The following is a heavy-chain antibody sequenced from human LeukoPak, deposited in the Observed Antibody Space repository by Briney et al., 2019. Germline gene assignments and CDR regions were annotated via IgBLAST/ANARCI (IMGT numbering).Heavy chain of an antibody. D-gene: IGHD6-19*01. V-gene: IGHV3-30*03. J-gene: IGHJ3*02. Sequence: GGSLRLSCAASGFTFSTYWMHWVRQAPGKGLEWVAVISYDGSNKYYADSVKGRFTISRDNSKNTLYLQMNSLRAEDTAVYYCARAYSSGWYDAFDIWGQGTMVTVSS. CDR1: GFTFSTYW. CDR3: ARAYSSGWYDAFDI. CDR2: ISYDGSNK.